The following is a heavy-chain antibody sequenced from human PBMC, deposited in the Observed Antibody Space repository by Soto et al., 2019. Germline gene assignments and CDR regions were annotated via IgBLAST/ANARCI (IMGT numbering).Heavy chain of an antibody. J-gene: IGHJ4*02. CDR3: ASLSSGWSFPRDY. CDR2: IYYSGST. CDR1: GGSISSYY. Sequence: QVQLQESGPGLVKPSETLSLTCTVSGGSISSYYWSWIRQPPGKGLEWIGYIYYSGSTKYNPSLKSRVTISVDTCKNQFSLTLRSVTAADAAVYYSASLSSGWSFPRDYWGQGTRVTVSS. D-gene: IGHD6-19*01. V-gene: IGHV4-59*01.